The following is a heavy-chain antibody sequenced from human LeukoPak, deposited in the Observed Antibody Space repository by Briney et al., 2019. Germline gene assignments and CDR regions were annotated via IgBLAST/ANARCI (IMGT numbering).Heavy chain of an antibody. CDR1: GFTFSDYW. D-gene: IGHD2-2*01. CDR3: VRGPYALF. Sequence: GGSLRLSGAASGFTFSDYWLSWVRQAPGKGLEWVANIKQDGTEKNYVDSVKGRFTISRDNARNSLYLQMNSLRAEDTAVYYCVRGPYALFWGQGTLVSVSS. CDR2: IKQDGTEK. V-gene: IGHV3-7*01. J-gene: IGHJ4*02.